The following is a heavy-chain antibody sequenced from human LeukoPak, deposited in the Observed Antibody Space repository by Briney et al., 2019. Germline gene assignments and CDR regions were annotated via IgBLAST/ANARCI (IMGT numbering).Heavy chain of an antibody. V-gene: IGHV3-74*01. CDR3: AKDRYFDWLNGDWFDP. J-gene: IGHJ5*02. CDR1: GFTFSSYW. Sequence: PGGSLRLSCAASGFTFSSYWMHWVRQAPGKGLVWVSRINSDGSSTSYADSVKGRFTISRDNAKNTLYLQMNSLRAEDTAVYYCAKDRYFDWLNGDWFDPWGQGTLVTVSS. D-gene: IGHD3-9*01. CDR2: INSDGSST.